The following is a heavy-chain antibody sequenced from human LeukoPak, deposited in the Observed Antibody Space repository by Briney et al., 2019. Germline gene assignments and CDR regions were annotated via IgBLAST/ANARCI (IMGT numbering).Heavy chain of an antibody. CDR2: IYSSGSI. CDR3: TRDGYCRSGSCYTYTPYYYYYMDV. Sequence: SETLSLTCTVSGGSISSYYWSWIRQPAGKGLEWIGSIYSSGSITYNPSLKSRVTISVDKSKNQFSLKLSSVTAADTAVYYYTRDGYCRSGSCYTYTPYYYYYMDVWGKGTTVTVSS. D-gene: IGHD2-15*01. J-gene: IGHJ6*03. CDR1: GGSISSYY. V-gene: IGHV4-4*07.